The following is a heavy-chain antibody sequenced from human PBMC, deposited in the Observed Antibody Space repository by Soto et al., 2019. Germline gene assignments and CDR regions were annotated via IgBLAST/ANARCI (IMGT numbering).Heavy chain of an antibody. CDR2: ISGSGGST. J-gene: IGHJ4*02. CDR1: GFTFSSYA. D-gene: IGHD3-22*01. V-gene: IGHV3-23*01. CDR3: AKDHWGPNYYDSSGYYQPFDY. Sequence: PGGSLRLSCAASGFTFSSYAMSWVRQAPGKGLEWVSAISGSGGSTYYADPVKGRFTISRDNSKNTLYLQMNSLRAEDTAVYYCAKDHWGPNYYDSSGYYQPFDYWGQGTLVTVSS.